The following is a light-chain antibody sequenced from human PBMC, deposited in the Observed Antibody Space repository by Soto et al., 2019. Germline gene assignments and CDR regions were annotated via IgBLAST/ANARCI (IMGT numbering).Light chain of an antibody. V-gene: IGKV1-5*01. CDR3: QQYSSYSLT. J-gene: IGKJ4*01. CDR1: QSIGSW. CDR2: DAS. Sequence: IQMTQSPSTLSATVGDRVTITCRASQSIGSWLAWYQQKPGKAPKLLIYDASSLKSGVPSRFSGSGSGTEFALTISSLQPDDFATYYCQQYSSYSLTFGGGTKVEIK.